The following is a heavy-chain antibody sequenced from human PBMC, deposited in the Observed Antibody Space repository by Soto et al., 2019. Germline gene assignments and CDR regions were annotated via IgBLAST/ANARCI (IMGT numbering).Heavy chain of an antibody. D-gene: IGHD6-13*01. CDR2: LNPSGGST. Sequence: QVQLVQSGAEVKKPGASVKVSCKASGYTFTNYHIHWVRQAPGQGLEWLGILNPSGGSTTISQKLKGRVTMTRDTSTSTVYMELNSLRSDDTAVYYCARQQLPLVSYYYGLDVWGQGTTVTVSS. CDR3: ARQQLPLVSYYYGLDV. CDR1: GYTFTNYH. V-gene: IGHV1-46*01. J-gene: IGHJ6*02.